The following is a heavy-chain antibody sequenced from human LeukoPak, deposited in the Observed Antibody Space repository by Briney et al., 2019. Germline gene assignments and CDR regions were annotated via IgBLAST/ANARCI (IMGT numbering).Heavy chain of an antibody. V-gene: IGHV3-30-3*01. CDR2: ISFDGSNK. J-gene: IGHJ5*02. CDR1: GFTFSSYT. CDR3: AREELGSSLGFDP. D-gene: IGHD3-16*01. Sequence: GRSLRLSCAASGFTFSSYTIHWVRQPPGRGLEWVAVISFDGSNKYYADSVKGRFTISRDNSKNTLYLQMNSLRAEDTAVYYCAREELGSSLGFDPWGQGTLVTVSS.